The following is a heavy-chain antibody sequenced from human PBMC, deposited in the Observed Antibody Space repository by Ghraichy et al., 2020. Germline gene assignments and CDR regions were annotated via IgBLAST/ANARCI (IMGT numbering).Heavy chain of an antibody. Sequence: SETLSLTCTVSGYSIRSGYFWGWIRQPPGKGLEWIGRIYHTGNTHYNPSLKSRVTISVDTSKNQFSLRLTSVTAGDTAVYYCATLAVAGPLDYWGQGTLVTVAS. D-gene: IGHD6-19*01. CDR2: IYHTGNT. V-gene: IGHV4-38-2*02. CDR1: GYSIRSGYF. J-gene: IGHJ4*02. CDR3: ATLAVAGPLDY.